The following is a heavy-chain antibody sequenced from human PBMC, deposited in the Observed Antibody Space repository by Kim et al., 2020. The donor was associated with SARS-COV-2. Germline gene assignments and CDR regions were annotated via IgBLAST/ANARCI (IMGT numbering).Heavy chain of an antibody. CDR2: INTNSGNP. V-gene: IGHV7-4-1*02. D-gene: IGHD3-10*01. Sequence: ASVKVSCKASGYTFTSYGINWLRQAPGQGLEWMGWINTNSGNPMYAQGFTGRFVFSLDTSVTTAYLQINSLKAEDTAVYYCARRDPKPPGSYGSVVAGTFGPWGQGPLVTVSS. CDR3: ARRDPKPPGSYGSVVAGTFGP. CDR1: GYTFTSYG. J-gene: IGHJ5*02.